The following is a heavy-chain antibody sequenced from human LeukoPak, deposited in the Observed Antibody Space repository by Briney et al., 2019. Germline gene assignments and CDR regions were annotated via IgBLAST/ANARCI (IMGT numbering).Heavy chain of an antibody. D-gene: IGHD4-23*01. CDR2: ISSSSSYI. CDR1: GFTFGSYS. Sequence: GGSLRLSCAASGFTFGSYSMNWVRQAPGKGLEWVSSISSSSSYIYYADSVKGRFTISRDNAKNSLYLQMNSLRAEDTAVYYCARDAPSYGGNSDFDCWGQGTLVTVSS. J-gene: IGHJ4*02. CDR3: ARDAPSYGGNSDFDC. V-gene: IGHV3-21*01.